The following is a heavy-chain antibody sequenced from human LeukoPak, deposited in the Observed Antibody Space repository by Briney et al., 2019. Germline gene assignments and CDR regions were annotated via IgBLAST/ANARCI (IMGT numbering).Heavy chain of an antibody. J-gene: IGHJ6*02. Sequence: PGGSLRLSCVASGFTFTGYGIHWVRQAPGKGLEWVAVISYDGSNKYYADSVKGRFTISRDNSKNTLYLQMNSLRAEDTAVYYCARAGNYYGMDVWGQGTTVTVSS. CDR3: ARAGNYYGMDV. CDR1: GFTFTGYG. V-gene: IGHV3-30*03. CDR2: ISYDGSNK.